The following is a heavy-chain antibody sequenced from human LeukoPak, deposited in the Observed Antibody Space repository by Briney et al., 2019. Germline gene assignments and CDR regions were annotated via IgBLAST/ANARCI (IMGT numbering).Heavy chain of an antibody. D-gene: IGHD4-11*01. CDR3: ARRGKGTTTSRADYFLDY. CDR1: GGSISSSSYY. J-gene: IGHJ4*02. V-gene: IGHV4-39*02. Sequence: PSETLSLTCTVSGGSISSSSYYWGWIRQPPGRELEWIGEINHSGSTNYNPPLTGRVTISIDTSKNHFSLNLSSVTAADTAVYYCARRGKGTTTSRADYFLDYWGQGNLVTVSS. CDR2: INHSGST.